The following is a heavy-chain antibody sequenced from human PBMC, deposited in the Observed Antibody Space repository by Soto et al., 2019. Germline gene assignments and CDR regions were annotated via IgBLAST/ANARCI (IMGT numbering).Heavy chain of an antibody. V-gene: IGHV3-48*02. J-gene: IGHJ4*02. D-gene: IGHD3-9*01. Sequence: GGSLRLSCAASGFTFSHYSLHWVRQAPGKGLEWISYISTSSTATYYADSVKGRFTVSRDNGNKLLFLKMNSLTNEETAVYYCPRESLQFYDSDGLHASWGPGTLVTVSP. CDR3: PRESLQFYDSDGLHAS. CDR2: ISTSSTAT. CDR1: GFTFSHYS.